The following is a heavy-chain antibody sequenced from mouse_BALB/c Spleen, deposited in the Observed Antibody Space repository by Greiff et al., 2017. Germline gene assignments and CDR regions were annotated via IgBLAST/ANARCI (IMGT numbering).Heavy chain of an antibody. J-gene: IGHJ4*01. Sequence: EVQLVESGGGLVKPGGSLKLSCAASGFTFSSYAMSWVRQSPEKRLEWVATISDGGSYTYYPDSVKGRFTISRDNAKNNLYLQMSSLKSEDTAMYYCARAMDYWGQGTSVTVSS. CDR2: ISDGGSYT. CDR3: ARAMDY. CDR1: GFTFSSYA. V-gene: IGHV5-4*01.